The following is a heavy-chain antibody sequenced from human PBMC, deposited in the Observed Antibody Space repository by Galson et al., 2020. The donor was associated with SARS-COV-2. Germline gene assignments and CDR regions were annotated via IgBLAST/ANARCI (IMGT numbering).Heavy chain of an antibody. J-gene: IGHJ6*02. V-gene: IGHV3-9*01. CDR3: AKEIGYYYGMYG. CDR1: GFTFDDYA. Sequence: GGSLRLSCAASGFTFDDYAMHWVRQAPGKGLEWVSGISWNSSSIGYADSVKGRFTIPRDNAKNSLYLQMNSLRAEDTALYYCAKEIGYYYGMYGWGQGTTVTVSS. CDR2: ISWNSSSI.